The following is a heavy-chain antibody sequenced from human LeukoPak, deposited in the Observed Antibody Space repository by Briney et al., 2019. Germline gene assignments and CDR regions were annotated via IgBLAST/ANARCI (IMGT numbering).Heavy chain of an antibody. CDR1: GYSFTSYW. CDR2: IYPGDSDT. D-gene: IGHD3-22*01. J-gene: IGHJ6*02. CDR3: ARQFYYYDSSGYYYAPEGYYYYGMDV. V-gene: IGHV5-51*01. Sequence: GESLKISCKGSGYSFTSYWIGWVRQMPGKGLEWMGIIYPGDSDTRYSPSFQGQVTISADKSISTAYLQWSSLKASDTAMYYCARQFYYYDSSGYYYAPEGYYYYGMDVWGLGTTVTVSS.